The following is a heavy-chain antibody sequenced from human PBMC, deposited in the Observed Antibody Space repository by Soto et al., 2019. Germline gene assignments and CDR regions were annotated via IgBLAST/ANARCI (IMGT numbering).Heavy chain of an antibody. CDR2: IYWDDDK. Sequence: QITLKESGPTLVKPTQTLTLTCTFSGFSLSTSGVGVGWIRQPPGKALEWLALIYWDDDKRYSPSLKSRLTIPKDTSKNQVAPTITNMDPVDTATYYCARTERIAAADDYWYFDLWGRGTLVTVSS. CDR1: GFSLSTSGVG. J-gene: IGHJ2*01. D-gene: IGHD6-13*01. V-gene: IGHV2-5*02. CDR3: ARTERIAAADDYWYFDL.